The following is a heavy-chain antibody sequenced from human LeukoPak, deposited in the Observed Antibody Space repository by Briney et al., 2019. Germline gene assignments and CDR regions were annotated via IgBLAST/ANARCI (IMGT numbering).Heavy chain of an antibody. J-gene: IGHJ4*02. D-gene: IGHD6-19*01. CDR3: ARGLIRSSGWYVY. CDR2: MNPNSGNT. V-gene: IGHV1-8*01. CDR1: GYTFTSYD. Sequence: ASVEVSCKASGYTFTSYDINWVRQASGQGLEWMGWMNPNSGNTGYAQKFQGRVTMTRNTSISTAYMELSSLRSEDTAVYYCARGLIRSSGWYVYWGQGTLVTVSS.